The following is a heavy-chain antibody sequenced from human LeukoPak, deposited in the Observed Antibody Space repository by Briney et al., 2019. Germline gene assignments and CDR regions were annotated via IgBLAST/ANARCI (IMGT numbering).Heavy chain of an antibody. Sequence: GGSLRLSCAASGFTFSSYAMHWVRQAPGKGLEWVAVISYDGSNKYYADSVKGRFTISRDNSKNTLYLQMNSLRAEDTAVYYCARDRGDIVVVPAAMHGGYSNYDFDYWGQGTLVTVSS. CDR3: ARDRGDIVVVPAAMHGGYSNYDFDY. D-gene: IGHD2-2*01. CDR1: GFTFSSYA. J-gene: IGHJ4*02. CDR2: ISYDGSNK. V-gene: IGHV3-30*04.